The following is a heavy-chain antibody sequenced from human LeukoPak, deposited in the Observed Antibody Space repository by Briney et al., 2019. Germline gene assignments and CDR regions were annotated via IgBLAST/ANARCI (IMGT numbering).Heavy chain of an antibody. D-gene: IGHD3-16*01. Sequence: GRSLRLSCAASGFTFSTYGMHWVRQAPGKGLEWVTVIWHDGSHKDYADPVKGRFTISRDNSKNTLYLQMNDLRAEDTAMYYCVRGWGSNVYASAFDVWGQGTMVTVSS. V-gene: IGHV3-33*01. CDR1: GFTFSTYG. CDR3: VRGWGSNVYASAFDV. J-gene: IGHJ3*01. CDR2: IWHDGSHK.